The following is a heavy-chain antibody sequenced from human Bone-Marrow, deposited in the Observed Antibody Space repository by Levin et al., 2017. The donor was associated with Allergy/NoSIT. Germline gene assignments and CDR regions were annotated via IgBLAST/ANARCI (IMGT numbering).Heavy chain of an antibody. J-gene: IGHJ6*03. D-gene: IGHD2-15*01. CDR3: VHNGLPQCSGCNCYRSDYYYYMDV. V-gene: IGHV2-5*04. CDR2: ILWNDDK. CDR1: GFLLTTSGVG. Sequence: KSGPTLVKPRQTLTLTCTFSGFLLTTSGVGVGWIRQPPGKALEWLALILWNDDKRFTPSLKSRRSVTKDTPNNQVVLTMTNVDPADTGTYYWVHNGLPQCSGCNCYRSDYYYYMDVWGTGTPVIVSS.